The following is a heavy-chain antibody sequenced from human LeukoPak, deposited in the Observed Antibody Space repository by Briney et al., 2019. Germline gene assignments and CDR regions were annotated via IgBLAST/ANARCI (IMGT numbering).Heavy chain of an antibody. CDR1: GGSISSGGYY. CDR2: IYYSGST. J-gene: IGHJ6*02. Sequence: SETLSLTCTVSGGSISSGGYYWSWIRQHPGKGLEWLGYIYYSGSTYYNPSLKSRVTISVDTSKNQFSLKLSSVTAADTAVYYCAREQSSKLLWFGELSDGSYYGMDVWGQGTTVTVSS. CDR3: AREQSSKLLWFGELSDGSYYGMDV. V-gene: IGHV4-31*03. D-gene: IGHD3-10*01.